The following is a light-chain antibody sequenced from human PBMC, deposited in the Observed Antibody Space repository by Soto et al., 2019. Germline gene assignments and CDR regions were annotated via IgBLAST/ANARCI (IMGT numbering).Light chain of an antibody. CDR1: QSISNH. Sequence: DIQMTQSPSSLSASVEDRVIITCRASQSISNHLNWYQQKPGKVPKLLIYAASTLQSGVPSRFSGSGSGTDFTLTISSLQPEDVATYYCQKYNSAPLTFGGGTKVDIK. CDR3: QKYNSAPLT. J-gene: IGKJ4*01. V-gene: IGKV1-27*01. CDR2: AAS.